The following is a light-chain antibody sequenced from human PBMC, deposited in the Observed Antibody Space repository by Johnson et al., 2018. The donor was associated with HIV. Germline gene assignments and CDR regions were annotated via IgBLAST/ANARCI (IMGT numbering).Light chain of an antibody. CDR2: DNN. V-gene: IGLV1-51*01. CDR1: SPNIGNNY. Sequence: QSVLTQPPSVSAAPGQKVTISCSGSSPNIGNNYVSWYQQLPGTAPKLLIYDNNKRPSGIPDRFSGSKSGTSATLGITGLQTGAEADYYCGTWDSSLSAGEVFGTGTKVTVL. CDR3: GTWDSSLSAGEV. J-gene: IGLJ1*01.